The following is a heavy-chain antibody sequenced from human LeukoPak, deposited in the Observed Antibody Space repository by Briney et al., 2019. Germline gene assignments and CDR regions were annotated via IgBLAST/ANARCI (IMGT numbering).Heavy chain of an antibody. D-gene: IGHD5-12*01. V-gene: IGHV1-69*05. CDR2: IIPIFGTA. CDR3: ARTGYSGYDNFDY. J-gene: IGHJ4*02. CDR1: GGTFSSYA. Sequence: ASVKVSCKASGGTFSSYAISWVGQAPGQGLEWMGGIIPIFGTANYAQKFQGRVTITTDESTSTAYMELSSLRSEDTTVYYCARTGYSGYDNFDYWGQGTLVTVSS.